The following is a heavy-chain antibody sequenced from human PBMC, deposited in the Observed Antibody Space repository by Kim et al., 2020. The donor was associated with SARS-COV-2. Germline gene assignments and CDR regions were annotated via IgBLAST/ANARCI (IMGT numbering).Heavy chain of an antibody. CDR3: ARDTLGGYGLDY. V-gene: IGHV3-30*01. D-gene: IGHD5-12*01. J-gene: IGHJ4*02. Sequence: CADPVEVRFNISKDNSRNTVYLQMNSRRAEDTAVYYCARDTLGGYGLDYWGQGTLVTVSS.